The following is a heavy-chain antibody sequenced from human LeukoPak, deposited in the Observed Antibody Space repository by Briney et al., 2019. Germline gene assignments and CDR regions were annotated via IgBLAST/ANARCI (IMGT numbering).Heavy chain of an antibody. CDR2: INLGDSNT. D-gene: IGHD1-1*01. V-gene: IGHV5-51*01. CDR3: ARHETGPYFDY. CDR1: GYSFNTHW. Sequence: PGESLKISCKGSGYSFNTHWIAWVRQMPGKGPEWMGIINLGDSNTRYSPSFQGQVTISVDRSISTAYLQWSSLKASDTAMYYCARHETGPYFDYWGQGTLVTVSS. J-gene: IGHJ4*02.